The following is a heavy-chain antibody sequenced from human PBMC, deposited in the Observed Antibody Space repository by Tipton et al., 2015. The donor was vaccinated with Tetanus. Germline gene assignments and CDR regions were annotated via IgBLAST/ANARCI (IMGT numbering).Heavy chain of an antibody. V-gene: IGHV1-69*06. CDR1: GGTFSNYA. Sequence: QSGAEVKKPGSSVKVSCKASGGTFSNYAISWVRQAPGQGLEWMGGLIPMFGTPKYAQKFQDRVTMSADRSTSTFYMELSRLTSEDTATYYCAQNKRGDYYYYYGWDVWGPGTTVTVSS. CDR2: LIPMFGTP. D-gene: IGHD1/OR15-1a*01. CDR3: AQNKRGDYYYYYGWDV. J-gene: IGHJ6*02.